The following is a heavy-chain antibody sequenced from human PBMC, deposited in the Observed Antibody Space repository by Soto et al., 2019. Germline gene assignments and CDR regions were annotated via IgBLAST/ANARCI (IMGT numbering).Heavy chain of an antibody. CDR1: GGSFSGYY. CDR2: INHSGST. Sequence: PSETLSLTCAVYGGSFSGYYWSWIRHPPGKGLELIGEINHSGSTNYNPSLKSRVTISVDTSKNQFSLKLSSVTAADTAVYYCARGPVLWFGELYGYYGMEVWGQGTTVTV. CDR3: ARGPVLWFGELYGYYGMEV. D-gene: IGHD3-10*01. J-gene: IGHJ6*02. V-gene: IGHV4-34*01.